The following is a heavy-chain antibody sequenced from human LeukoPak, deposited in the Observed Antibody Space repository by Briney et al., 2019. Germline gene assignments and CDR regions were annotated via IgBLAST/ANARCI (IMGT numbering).Heavy chain of an antibody. CDR2: INHSGST. CDR1: GGSISSGGYS. V-gene: IGHV4-30-2*01. Sequence: SQTLSLTCAVSGGSISSGGYSWSWIRQPPGKGLEWIGEINHSGSTNYNPSLKSRVTISVDTSKNQFSLKLSSVTAADTAVYYCARLRPAIAAAGNYFDYWGQGTLVTVSS. J-gene: IGHJ4*02. CDR3: ARLRPAIAAAGNYFDY. D-gene: IGHD6-13*01.